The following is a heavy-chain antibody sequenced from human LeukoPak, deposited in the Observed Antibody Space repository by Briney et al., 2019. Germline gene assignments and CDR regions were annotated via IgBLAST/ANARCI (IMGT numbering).Heavy chain of an antibody. CDR2: IYPGDSDP. J-gene: IGHJ3*02. V-gene: IGHV5-51*01. Sequence: GESLKTSRKGSGYSFTSYRIGWVRQLPGKGLEWIGIIYPGDSDPRYRPSFQVQVTVSADMSISTAYLQWSSLKASDTAMYYCARHARGAYCGGDCSYRDAFDIWGQGTMVTVSS. CDR3: ARHARGAYCGGDCSYRDAFDI. CDR1: GYSFTSYR. D-gene: IGHD2-21*02.